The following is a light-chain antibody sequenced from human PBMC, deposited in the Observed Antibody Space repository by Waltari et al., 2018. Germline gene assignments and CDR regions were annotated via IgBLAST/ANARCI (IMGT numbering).Light chain of an antibody. V-gene: IGKV1-12*01. CDR1: QSISSW. Sequence: DIQMTQSPSSLSASVGDTVTITCRASQSISSWLDWYQQKPGKDPKLLIYKASSLQSGVPSRFSGSVSGTELTLTISSLQPEDFATYYCLLDSSSTWTFGQGTKVEIK. CDR2: KAS. CDR3: LLDSSSTWT. J-gene: IGKJ1*01.